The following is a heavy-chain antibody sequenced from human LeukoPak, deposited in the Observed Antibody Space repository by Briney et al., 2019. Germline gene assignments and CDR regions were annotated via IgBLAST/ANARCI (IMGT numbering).Heavy chain of an antibody. J-gene: IGHJ6*03. V-gene: IGHV3-23*01. D-gene: IGHD1-26*01. Sequence: PGGSLRLSCAASGFTFSSYAMSWVRQAPGKGLEWVSAISGSGGSTYYADSVKGRFTISRDNAKNSVYLQINSLRAGDTAVYYCARDIIGGSHAHSYYCMDVWGKGTTVTVSS. CDR2: ISGSGGST. CDR3: ARDIIGGSHAHSYYCMDV. CDR1: GFTFSSYA.